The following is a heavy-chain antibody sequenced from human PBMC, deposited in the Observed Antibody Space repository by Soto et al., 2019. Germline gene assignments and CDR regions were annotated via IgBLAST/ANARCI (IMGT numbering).Heavy chain of an antibody. CDR2: ISSSGSTI. CDR1: GFTFSDYY. CDR3: ARWGPLYYYYYYGMDV. V-gene: IGHV3-11*01. J-gene: IGHJ6*02. D-gene: IGHD3-16*01. Sequence: PGGSLRLSCAASGFTFSDYYMIWIRQAPGKGLEWVSYISSSGSTIYYADSVKGRFTISRDNAKNSLYLQMNSLRAEDTAVYYCARWGPLYYYYYYGMDVWGQGTTVTVSS.